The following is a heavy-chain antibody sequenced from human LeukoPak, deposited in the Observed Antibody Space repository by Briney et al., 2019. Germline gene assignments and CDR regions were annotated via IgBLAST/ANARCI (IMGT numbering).Heavy chain of an antibody. CDR1: GFTFSSYW. CDR2: IKQEGNDK. CDR3: ARLYCSGGSCYFDY. Sequence: QSGGSLRLSCAASGFTFSSYWMNWVRQAPGKGLEWVANIKQEGNDKYYVDSVKGRFTISRDNAKSSLYLQMNSLRAEDTAVYYCARLYCSGGSCYFDYWGQGTLVTVSS. D-gene: IGHD2-15*01. V-gene: IGHV3-7*01. J-gene: IGHJ4*02.